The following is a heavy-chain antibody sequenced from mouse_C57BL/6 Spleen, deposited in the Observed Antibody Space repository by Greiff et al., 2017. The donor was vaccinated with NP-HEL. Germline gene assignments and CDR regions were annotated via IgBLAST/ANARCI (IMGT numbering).Heavy chain of an antibody. CDR1: GYTFTSYW. V-gene: IGHV1-69*01. CDR3: ARVSPYGNYGYFDV. CDR2: IDPSDSYT. Sequence: QVQLQQPGAELVMPGASVKLSCKASGYTFTSYWMHWVKQRPGQGLEWIGEIDPSDSYTNYNQKFKGKSTLTVDKSSSTAYMQLSSLTSEGSAVYYCARVSPYGNYGYFDVWGTGTTVTVSS. D-gene: IGHD2-1*01. J-gene: IGHJ1*03.